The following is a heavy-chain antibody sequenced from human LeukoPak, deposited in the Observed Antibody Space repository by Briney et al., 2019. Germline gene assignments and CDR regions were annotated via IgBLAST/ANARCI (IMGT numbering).Heavy chain of an antibody. Sequence: SETLSLTCAVYGGSFSGYYWSWIRQPPGKGLEWIGEINHSGSTYYNPSLKSRVTISVDTSKNQFSLKLSSVTAADTAVYYCARVAAKKTQTDYWGQGTLVTVSS. D-gene: IGHD6-25*01. CDR2: INHSGST. CDR3: ARVAAKKTQTDY. V-gene: IGHV4-34*01. J-gene: IGHJ4*02. CDR1: GGSFSGYY.